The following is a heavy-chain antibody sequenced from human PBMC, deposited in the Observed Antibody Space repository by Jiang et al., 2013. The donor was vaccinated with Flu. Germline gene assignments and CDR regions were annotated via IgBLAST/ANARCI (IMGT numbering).Heavy chain of an antibody. Sequence: SGSGLVKPSETLSLTCAVSGGSISNSNWWTWVRQSPEKGLEWIGEISHSGSTNYNPSLDSRVTISIDESKNQFSLKLSSVTAADTAVYYCARIYCSTTSCLERGMDVWGQGTSVTVSS. CDR1: GGSISNSNW. V-gene: IGHV4-4*02. CDR2: ISHSGST. CDR3: ARIYCSTTSCLERGMDV. J-gene: IGHJ6*02. D-gene: IGHD2-2*01.